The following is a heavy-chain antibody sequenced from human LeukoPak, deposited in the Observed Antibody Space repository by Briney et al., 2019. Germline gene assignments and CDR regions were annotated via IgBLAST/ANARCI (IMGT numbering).Heavy chain of an antibody. D-gene: IGHD6-13*01. CDR2: IYYSGST. Sequence: PSETLSLTCTVSGGSISSSSYYWGWIRQPPGKGLEGIGSIYYSGSTYYNPSLKSRVTISVDTSKNQFSLKLSSVTAADTAVYYCARSNSSSWSYYFDYWGQGTLVTVSS. CDR1: GGSISSSSYY. V-gene: IGHV4-39*07. CDR3: ARSNSSSWSYYFDY. J-gene: IGHJ4*02.